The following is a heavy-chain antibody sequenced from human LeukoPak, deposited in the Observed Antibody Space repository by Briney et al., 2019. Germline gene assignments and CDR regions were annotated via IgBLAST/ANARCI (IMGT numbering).Heavy chain of an antibody. Sequence: SETLSLTCAVYGGSFSGYYWSWIRQPPGKGLEWIGEINHSGSTNYNPSLKSRVTISVDTSKNQFSLKLSSVTAADTAVYYCARGSCDILTGYNWFDPWGQGTLVTVSS. J-gene: IGHJ5*02. CDR2: INHSGST. V-gene: IGHV4-34*01. CDR3: ARGSCDILTGYNWFDP. D-gene: IGHD3-9*01. CDR1: GGSFSGYY.